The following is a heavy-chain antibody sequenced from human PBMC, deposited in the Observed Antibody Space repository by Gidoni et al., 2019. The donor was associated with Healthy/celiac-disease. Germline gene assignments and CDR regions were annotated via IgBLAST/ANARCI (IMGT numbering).Heavy chain of an antibody. CDR3: ARDLRYVNSEYYDY. Sequence: QVQLVESGGGVVQPGRSLRLSCAASGLTFSSYGMHWVRQAPGKGLEWVAVIWYDGSNKYYADSVKGRFTISRDNSKNTLYLQMNSLRAEDTAVYYCARDLRYVNSEYYDYWGQGTLVTVSS. J-gene: IGHJ4*02. CDR2: IWYDGSNK. D-gene: IGHD3-9*01. V-gene: IGHV3-33*01. CDR1: GLTFSSYG.